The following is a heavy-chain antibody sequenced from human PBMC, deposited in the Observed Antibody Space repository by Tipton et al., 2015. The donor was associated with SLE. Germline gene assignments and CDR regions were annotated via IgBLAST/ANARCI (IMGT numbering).Heavy chain of an antibody. CDR2: VYHSGSA. V-gene: IGHV4-30-2*01. CDR3: ASEILRDYGSAWGPDY. CDR1: GGSIGSGGYS. D-gene: IGHD6-19*01. J-gene: IGHJ4*02. Sequence: TLSLTCAVSGGSIGSGGYSWNWTRQPPGKGLEWIGYVYHSGSAYYNPSLKSRVTISVDRSRNQFSLILSSVTAADTAVYYCASEILRDYGSAWGPDYWGQGTLVTVSS.